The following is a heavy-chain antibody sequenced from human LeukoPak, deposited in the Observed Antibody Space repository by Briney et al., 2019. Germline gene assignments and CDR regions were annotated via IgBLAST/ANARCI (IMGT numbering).Heavy chain of an antibody. CDR1: GGTFSSYA. Sequence: SVKVSCKASGGTFSSYAISWVRQAPGQGLEWMGGIIPIFGTANYAQKFQGRVTMTRDTSTSTVYMELGSLRSEDTAVYYCARGLYGSGSYSWFDPWGQGTLVTVSS. CDR2: IIPIFGTA. CDR3: ARGLYGSGSYSWFDP. J-gene: IGHJ5*02. V-gene: IGHV1-69*05. D-gene: IGHD3-10*01.